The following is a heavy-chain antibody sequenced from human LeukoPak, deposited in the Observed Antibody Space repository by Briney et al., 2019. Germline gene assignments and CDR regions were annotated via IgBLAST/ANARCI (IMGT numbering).Heavy chain of an antibody. V-gene: IGHV1-2*06. CDR1: GYTFTGYY. J-gene: IGHJ5*02. CDR2: INPHSGGT. Sequence: GASVRVSCKASGYTFTGYYMYWVRQSPGQGRKWLGRINPHSGGTIYAQTFQGRVTMTRDTSISTAYIELSRLTSDDTALYSCARGGGGYCDEASCQSGFDPWGQGTLVIFAS. D-gene: IGHD2-2*01. CDR3: ARGGGGYCDEASCQSGFDP.